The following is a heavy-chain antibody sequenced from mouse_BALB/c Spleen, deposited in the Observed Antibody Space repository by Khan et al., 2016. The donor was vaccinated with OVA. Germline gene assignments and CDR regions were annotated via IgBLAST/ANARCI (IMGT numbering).Heavy chain of an antibody. J-gene: IGHJ3*01. Sequence: EVQLQESGPGLVKPSQSLSLTCTVTGYSITSDYAWTWIRQFPGNNLEWMGYINYSGTTSYNPSLKSRISITRDTFKNQFFLQLNSVTTEDTATYYCARPYYGNWFAYWGKGTLVTVSA. CDR3: ARPYYGNWFAY. D-gene: IGHD2-10*01. CDR1: GYSITSDYA. CDR2: INYSGTT. V-gene: IGHV3-2*02.